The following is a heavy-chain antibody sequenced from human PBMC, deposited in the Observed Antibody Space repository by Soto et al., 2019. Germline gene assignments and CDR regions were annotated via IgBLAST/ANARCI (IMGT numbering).Heavy chain of an antibody. D-gene: IGHD4-4*01. J-gene: IGHJ6*02. CDR3: ARDNDRLQLGGNYYYILDV. CDR2: IIPLFRTP. Sequence: QVQLVQSGAEMKEPGSSVKVSCKTSGGTFSSSAISWLRQAPGQGLEWMGGIIPLFRTPDYAQKFQGRVTIAADEXTSTDYMALSSLRSEDTAVYYCARDNDRLQLGGNYYYILDVWGQGTTITVSS. V-gene: IGHV1-69*12. CDR1: GGTFSSSA.